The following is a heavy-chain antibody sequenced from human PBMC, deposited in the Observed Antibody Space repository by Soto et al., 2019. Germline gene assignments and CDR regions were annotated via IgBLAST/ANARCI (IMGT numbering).Heavy chain of an antibody. CDR3: AGWSYLDY. CDR2: ISGSDGKT. Sequence: GGSLRLSCAASGFSFGSYALSWVRQAPGKGLEWVSTISGSDGKTFYADSVKGRFSISRDTSQSTLYLQMNSLRADDTAIYYCAGWSYLDYWGQGTRVTVSS. J-gene: IGHJ4*02. CDR1: GFSFGSYA. V-gene: IGHV3-23*01. D-gene: IGHD3-3*01.